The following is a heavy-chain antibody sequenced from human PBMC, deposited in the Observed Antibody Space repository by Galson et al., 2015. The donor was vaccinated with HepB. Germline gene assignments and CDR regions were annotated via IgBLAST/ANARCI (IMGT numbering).Heavy chain of an antibody. D-gene: IGHD2-8*01. CDR2: IHWDDAK. CDR1: GFSLSANGIC. J-gene: IGHJ4*02. V-gene: IGHV2-70*01. CDR3: AHGLYYFDS. Sequence: PALVKPTQTLTLTCTFSGFSLSANGICVSWIRQPPGKALEWLALIHWDDAKYYSTSLRTRLTISKNTSKNQVVLTMTNMDPVDTATYYCAHGLYYFDSWGQGALVTVSS.